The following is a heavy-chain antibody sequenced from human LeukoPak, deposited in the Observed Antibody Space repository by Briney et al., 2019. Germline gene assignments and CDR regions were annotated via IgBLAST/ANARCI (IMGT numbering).Heavy chain of an antibody. CDR1: GFTFSDYD. V-gene: IGHV3-11*01. J-gene: IGHJ6*02. CDR2: ISSSGSTI. Sequence: GGSLRLSCAASGFTFSDYDMSWIRQAPGKGLELVSYISSSGSTIYYADSVKGRFTISRDNAKNSLYLQMNSVRAEDTAVYYCARDPHYYSYGLDVWGQGTTVTVSS. CDR3: ARDPHYYSYGLDV.